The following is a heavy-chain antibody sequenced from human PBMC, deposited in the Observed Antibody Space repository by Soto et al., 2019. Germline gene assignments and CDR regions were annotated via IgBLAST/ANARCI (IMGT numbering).Heavy chain of an antibody. Sequence: QVQLVQSGAEVKKPGSSVKVSCKASGGTFSSYTISWVRQSPGQGLEWMGRIIPILGIANYAQKFQGRVTITADKSTRTADMELSSLRSEATAVYYCGANMVRGEGKSWGQGTLVTVSS. CDR2: IIPILGIA. J-gene: IGHJ4*02. CDR1: GGTFSSYT. CDR3: GANMVRGEGKS. D-gene: IGHD3-10*01. V-gene: IGHV1-69*02.